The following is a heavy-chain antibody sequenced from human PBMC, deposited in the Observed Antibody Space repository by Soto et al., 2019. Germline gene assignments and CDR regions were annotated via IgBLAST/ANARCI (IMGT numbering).Heavy chain of an antibody. CDR2: IYYSGST. CDR1: GGSVSSGSYY. D-gene: IGHD3-10*01. J-gene: IGHJ3*02. V-gene: IGHV4-61*01. Sequence: QVQLQESGPGLVKPSETLSLTCTVSGGSVSSGSYYWSWIRQPPGKGLEWIGYIYYSGSTNYNPCVKSRVTISVDTSKNQFALKLSSGTAADKAVYYCARDTEYYYGSGVTFGIWGQGTMVTVSS. CDR3: ARDTEYYYGSGVTFGI.